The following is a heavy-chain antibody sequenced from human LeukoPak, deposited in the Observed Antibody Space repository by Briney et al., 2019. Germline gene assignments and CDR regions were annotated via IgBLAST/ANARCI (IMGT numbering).Heavy chain of an antibody. CDR2: IYYSGST. J-gene: IGHJ4*02. V-gene: IGHV4-39*01. CDR3: ARHGLSGY. D-gene: IGHD3/OR15-3a*01. CDR1: GGSISSSSYY. Sequence: SETLSLTCTVSGGSISSSSYYWGWIRQPPGKGLEWIGSIYYSGSTYYNPSLKSRVTISVDTSKNQFSLKLSSVTAADTAVYYCARHGLSGYWGQGTLVTVSS.